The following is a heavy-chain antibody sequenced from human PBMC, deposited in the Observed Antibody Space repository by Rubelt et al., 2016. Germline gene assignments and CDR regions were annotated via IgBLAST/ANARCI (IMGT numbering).Heavy chain of an antibody. CDR2: PNSGGT. V-gene: IGHV1-2*02. D-gene: IGHD6-13*01. Sequence: PNSGGTNYAQKFQGRVTMTTDTSTSTAYMELRSLRSDDTAVYYCAGSEGIAAAAWFDPWGQGTLVTVSS. CDR3: AGSEGIAAAAWFDP. J-gene: IGHJ5*02.